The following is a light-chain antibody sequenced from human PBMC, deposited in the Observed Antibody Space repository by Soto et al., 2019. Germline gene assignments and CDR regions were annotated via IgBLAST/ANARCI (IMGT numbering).Light chain of an antibody. CDR1: SSDVGGQNA. CDR2: DVS. J-gene: IGLJ2*01. CDR3: CSYAGSSTVV. V-gene: IGLV2-23*02. Sequence: QSALTQPASVSGSPGQSITISCTGTSSDVGGQNAVSWYQQHPGKAPKFMIYDVSKRPSGVSSRFPGSKSGNTASLTISGLQAEDEADYYCCSYAGSSTVVFGGGTKLTVL.